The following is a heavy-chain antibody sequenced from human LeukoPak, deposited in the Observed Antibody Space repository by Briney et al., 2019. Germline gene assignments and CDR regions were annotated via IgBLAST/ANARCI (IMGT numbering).Heavy chain of an antibody. D-gene: IGHD2-15*01. V-gene: IGHV3-11*04. J-gene: IGHJ4*02. CDR3: ARSLSVMVAANKKYYFDY. CDR1: GFTFSDYY. Sequence: NPGGSLRLSCAASGFTFSDYYMSWIRQAPGKGLEWVSYISSSGSNIYYTGSVEGRFTIYRDNAKNSLYLQMNSMRAEDKAVYYCARSLSVMVAANKKYYFDYWGQGTLVTVSS. CDR2: ISSSGSNI.